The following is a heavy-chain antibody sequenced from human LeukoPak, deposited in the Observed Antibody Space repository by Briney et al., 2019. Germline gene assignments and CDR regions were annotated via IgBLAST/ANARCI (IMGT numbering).Heavy chain of an antibody. CDR3: ARDLYDSGAYSSPIDY. CDR2: FSGSGGST. J-gene: IGHJ4*02. CDR1: GLTFGNNA. Sequence: GGSLSLSWAASGLTFGNNAMGWVGQAPGKGLSWVSSFSGSGGSTFYAESVKGRFTISRDNSKNSLYLQMNSLRAEDTAVYYCARDLYDSGAYSSPIDYWGQGTLVTVSS. D-gene: IGHD3-22*01. V-gene: IGHV3-23*01.